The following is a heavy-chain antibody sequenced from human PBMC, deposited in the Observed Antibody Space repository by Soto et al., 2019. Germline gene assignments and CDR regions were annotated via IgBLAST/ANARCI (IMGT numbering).Heavy chain of an antibody. Sequence: ASVKVSCKASGYTFTSYYMHWVRQAPGQGLEWMGIINPSGGSTNYPQNFQGRLTMTRDTSTSTIHMDLSNLRSEDTAVYYCARDPDYYGSGIFDYWGQGTLVTVSS. CDR2: INPSGGST. V-gene: IGHV1-46*01. J-gene: IGHJ4*02. CDR3: ARDPDYYGSGIFDY. D-gene: IGHD3-10*01. CDR1: GYTFTSYY.